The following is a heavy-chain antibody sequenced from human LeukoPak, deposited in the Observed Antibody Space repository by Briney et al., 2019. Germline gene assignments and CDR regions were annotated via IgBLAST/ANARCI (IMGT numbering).Heavy chain of an antibody. Sequence: PGGSLRLSCAASGFTFSSYAMGWVRQAPGKGLEWVSTVSGSGGSTYYADSVKGRLTVSRDNSKNTLYLQMNGLRAEDTAVYYCAKQLGDYYGMDVWGQGTTVTVSS. CDR1: GFTFSSYA. CDR3: AKQLGDYYGMDV. CDR2: VSGSGGST. J-gene: IGHJ6*02. V-gene: IGHV3-23*01. D-gene: IGHD3-16*01.